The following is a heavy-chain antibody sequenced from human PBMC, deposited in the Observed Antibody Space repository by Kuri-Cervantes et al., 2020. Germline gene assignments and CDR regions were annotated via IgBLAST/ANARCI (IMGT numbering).Heavy chain of an antibody. CDR3: ASQQPAAYYYYYYGMDV. CDR1: GFTFSDYY. Sequence: GGSLRLSCAASGFTFSDYYMSWIRQAPGKGLEWVSYISSSGSTIYYADSVKGRFTISRDNAKNSLYLQMNSLRAEDTAVYYCASQQPAAYYYYYYGMDVWGQGTTVTVSS. J-gene: IGHJ6*02. D-gene: IGHD2-2*01. CDR2: ISSSGSTI. V-gene: IGHV3-11*04.